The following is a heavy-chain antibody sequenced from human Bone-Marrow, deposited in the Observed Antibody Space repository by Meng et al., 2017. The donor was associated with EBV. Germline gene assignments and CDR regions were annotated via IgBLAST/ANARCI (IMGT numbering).Heavy chain of an antibody. D-gene: IGHD3-10*01. CDR2: FLPTLGAP. J-gene: IGHJ4*02. CDR3: ASESGRGYTPDY. V-gene: IGHV1-69*01. Sequence: QVVQSAAGVKKPGSSVKVSCKTSGGPFRNYAVSCVRQAPGQGLEWLGGFLPTLGAPNYAQKFHGRVTITADESTSTHYMDLSSLRSDDTAVYYCASESGRGYTPDYWGQGTLVTVSS. CDR1: GGPFRNYA.